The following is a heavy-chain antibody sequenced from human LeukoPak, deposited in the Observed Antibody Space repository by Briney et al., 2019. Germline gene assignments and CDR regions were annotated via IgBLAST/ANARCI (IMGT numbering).Heavy chain of an antibody. V-gene: IGHV3-48*03. Sequence: GGSLRLSCAASGFTFSSYEMNWVRQAPGKGLEWVSYISSSGSTIYYADSVKGRFTISRDNAKNSLYLQMNSLRAEDTALYYCARGLPRESWYGGNSDYKYYFDYWGQGTLVTVSS. CDR1: GFTFSSYE. CDR2: ISSSGSTI. D-gene: IGHD4-23*01. CDR3: ARGLPRESWYGGNSDYKYYFDY. J-gene: IGHJ4*02.